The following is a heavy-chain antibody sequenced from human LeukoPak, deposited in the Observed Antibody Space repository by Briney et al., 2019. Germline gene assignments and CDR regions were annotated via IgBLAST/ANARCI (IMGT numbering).Heavy chain of an antibody. CDR2: INPKRCVT. Sequence: ASVKVSCKASGYTLTDYYIHWMRQAPGQGLEWMGWINPKRCVTTCAQKFQGRVTMTRDTSITTAYMELTRLRSDDTTIYYCARERNYGDYGNAFDVWGQGTKVTVSS. J-gene: IGHJ3*01. D-gene: IGHD4-17*01. V-gene: IGHV1-2*02. CDR3: ARERNYGDYGNAFDV. CDR1: GYTLTDYY.